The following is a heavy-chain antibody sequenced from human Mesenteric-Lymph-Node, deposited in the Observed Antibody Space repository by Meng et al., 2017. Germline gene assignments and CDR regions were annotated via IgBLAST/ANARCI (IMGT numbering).Heavy chain of an antibody. CDR3: AKDPSRGVDI. Sequence: GESLKISCAASGFTFTSYDIHWVRQAPGKGLEYVSTISSNGGSTYYANSVKGRFTFSRDNSKNTLYLQMGSLRAEDTAVYYCAKDPSRGVDIWGQGTMVTVSS. CDR1: GFTFTSYD. D-gene: IGHD3-10*01. CDR2: ISSNGGST. V-gene: IGHV3-64*01. J-gene: IGHJ3*02.